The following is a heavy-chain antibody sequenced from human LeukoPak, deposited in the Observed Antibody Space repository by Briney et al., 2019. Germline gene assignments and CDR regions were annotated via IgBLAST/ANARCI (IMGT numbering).Heavy chain of an antibody. CDR2: ISAYNGNT. V-gene: IGHV1-18*01. Sequence: RASVKVSCKASGYTFTSYGISWVRQAPGQGLEWMGWISAYNGNTNYAQKLQGRVTMTTDTSTSTAYMELRSLRSDDTAVYCCARDAAKYYYGSGSYYPFDYWGQGTLVTVSS. CDR1: GYTFTSYG. J-gene: IGHJ4*02. CDR3: ARDAAKYYYGSGSYYPFDY. D-gene: IGHD3-10*01.